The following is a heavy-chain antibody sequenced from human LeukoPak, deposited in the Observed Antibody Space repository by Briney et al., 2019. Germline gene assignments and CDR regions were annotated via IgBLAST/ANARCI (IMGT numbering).Heavy chain of an antibody. D-gene: IGHD3-3*01. CDR1: GGTFSSYA. CDR3: ARSSYYDFWSGYSYYYYYYMDV. Sequence: SVKVSCKASGGTFSSYAISWVRQAPGQGLEWMGGIIPIFGTANYAQKFQGRVTITADESTSTAYMELSSLRSEDTAVYYCARSSYYDFWSGYSYYYYYYMDVWGKGTTVAVS. V-gene: IGHV1-69*13. CDR2: IIPIFGTA. J-gene: IGHJ6*03.